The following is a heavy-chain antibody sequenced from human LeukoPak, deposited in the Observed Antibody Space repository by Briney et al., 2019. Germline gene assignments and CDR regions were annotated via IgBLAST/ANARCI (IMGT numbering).Heavy chain of an antibody. CDR1: GGSISSYY. J-gene: IGHJ5*02. CDR2: IYISGST. CDR3: ARHAVDHDYYYDSSGYRNWFDP. D-gene: IGHD3-22*01. Sequence: SETLSLTCTVSGGSISSYYWSWIRQPPGKGLEWIGYIYISGSTNYNPSLKSRVTISVDTSKNQFSLKLSSVTAADTAVYYCARHAVDHDYYYDSSGYRNWFDPWGQGTLVTVSS. V-gene: IGHV4-4*09.